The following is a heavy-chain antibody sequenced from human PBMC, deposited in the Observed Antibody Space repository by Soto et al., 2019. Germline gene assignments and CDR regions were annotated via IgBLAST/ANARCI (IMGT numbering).Heavy chain of an antibody. CDR2: IYYSGST. CDR1: GGSISSYY. V-gene: IGHV4-59*08. CDR3: ASLQDIVVVPAAITLPGWFDP. D-gene: IGHD2-2*02. J-gene: IGHJ5*02. Sequence: QVQLQESGPGLVKPSETLSLTCTVSGGSISSYYWSWIRQPPGKGLEWIGYIYYSGSTNYNPSLKIRVTISVDTSKNKCSLQLSFVTASDTAVYYCASLQDIVVVPAAITLPGWFDPWGQGTLVTVAA.